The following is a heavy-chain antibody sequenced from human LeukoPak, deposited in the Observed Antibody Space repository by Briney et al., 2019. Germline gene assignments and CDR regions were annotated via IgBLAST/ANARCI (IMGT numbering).Heavy chain of an antibody. J-gene: IGHJ4*02. V-gene: IGHV3-30*18. CDR3: AKDLGSYFLDY. D-gene: IGHD1-26*01. CDR2: ISYDGSNQ. CDR1: GFTFSSYD. Sequence: GGSLRLSCAASGFTFSSYDIHWVRQAPGKGLEWEAVISYDGSNQYYADSVKGRFTISRDNSKNTLYLQMNSLRAEDTAVYYCAKDLGSYFLDYWGQGTLVTVSS.